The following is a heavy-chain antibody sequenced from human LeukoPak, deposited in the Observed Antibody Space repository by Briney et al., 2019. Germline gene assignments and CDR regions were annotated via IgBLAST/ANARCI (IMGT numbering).Heavy chain of an antibody. CDR1: GFTFDDYA. CDR2: ISWNSGSI. V-gene: IGHV3-9*01. CDR3: ARDSPSSTSWGY. Sequence: GGSLRLSCAASGFTFDDYAMHWVRQAPGKGLEWVSGISWNSGSIGYADSVKGRFTISRDNAKNSLYLQMNSLRAEDTAVYYCARDSPSSTSWGYWGQGTLVTVSS. J-gene: IGHJ4*02. D-gene: IGHD2-2*01.